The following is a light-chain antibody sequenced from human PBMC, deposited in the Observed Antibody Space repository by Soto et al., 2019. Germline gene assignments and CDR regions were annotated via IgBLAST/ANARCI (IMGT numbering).Light chain of an antibody. CDR1: QSVRSNY. V-gene: IGKV3-20*01. CDR2: GIS. CDR3: EQYGSSPRT. J-gene: IGKJ1*01. Sequence: DIVLTQSPAPLSLSPGERATPSCMSSQSVRSNYFAWYQQKPGQAPRLLIYGISSRATGIPDRFSGSWSGTDCSLTISRLEPEDVAVYYCEQYGSSPRTFGQGTKVDIK.